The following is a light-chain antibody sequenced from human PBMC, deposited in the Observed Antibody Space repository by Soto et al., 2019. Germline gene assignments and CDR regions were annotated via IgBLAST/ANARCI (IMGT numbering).Light chain of an antibody. CDR3: CSSAGNTLVV. V-gene: IGLV2-11*01. J-gene: IGLJ2*01. Sequence: QSALTQPRSVSGSPGQSVTISCTGTSSDVGGYNYVSWYQQNPGKAPKLMIYDVSKRPSGVSDRFSGSKSANTASLIISGLQAEDEADYYCCSSAGNTLVVYGGGTKLTVL. CDR1: SSDVGGYNY. CDR2: DVS.